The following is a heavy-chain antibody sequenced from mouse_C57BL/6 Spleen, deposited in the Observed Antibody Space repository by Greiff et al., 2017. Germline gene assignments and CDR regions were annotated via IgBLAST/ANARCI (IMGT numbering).Heavy chain of an antibody. CDR1: GYSITSGYY. V-gene: IGHV3-6*01. CDR2: ISYDGSN. D-gene: IGHD2-3*01. J-gene: IGHJ1*03. CDR3: ARVYDGYDWYFDV. Sequence: EVKLEESGPGLVKPSQSLSLTCSVTGYSITSGYYWNWILQFPGNKLEWMGYISYDGSNNYNPSLKNRISITRDTSKNQFFLKLNSVTTEDTATYYCARVYDGYDWYFDVWGTGTTVTVSS.